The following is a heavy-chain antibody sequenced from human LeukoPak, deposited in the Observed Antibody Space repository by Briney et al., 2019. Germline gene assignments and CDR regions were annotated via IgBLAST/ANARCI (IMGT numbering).Heavy chain of an antibody. J-gene: IGHJ4*02. D-gene: IGHD5/OR15-5a*01. CDR1: GFTFSSYG. CDR3: VRDMSTADLDH. CDR2: IWYDGSNK. V-gene: IGHV3-33*01. Sequence: GGSLRLSCAASGFTFSSYGMHWVRQAPGKGLEWVAVIWYDGSNKYYADSVKGRFTISRDNPKNTLYLQMNSLRAEDTAVYYCVRDMSTADLDHWGLGTLVTVFS.